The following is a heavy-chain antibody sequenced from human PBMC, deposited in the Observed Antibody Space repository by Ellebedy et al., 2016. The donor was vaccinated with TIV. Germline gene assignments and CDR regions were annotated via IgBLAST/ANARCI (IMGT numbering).Heavy chain of an antibody. CDR3: AKDHLPEVIINNPPHLDY. D-gene: IGHD3-10*01. V-gene: IGHV3-23*01. J-gene: IGHJ4*02. CDR1: GFTFTSYA. Sequence: GESLKISCAASGFTFTSYAMSWVRQAPGKGLEWVSAISGSGGGTYYADAVKGRFTISRDNSKNTLYLQMNSLRAEDTAVYYCAKDHLPEVIINNPPHLDYWGQGTLVTVSS. CDR2: ISGSGGGT.